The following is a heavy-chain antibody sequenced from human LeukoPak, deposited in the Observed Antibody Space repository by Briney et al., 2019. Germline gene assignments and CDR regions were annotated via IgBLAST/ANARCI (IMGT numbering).Heavy chain of an antibody. J-gene: IGHJ4*02. CDR3: ARQATAEAGFDY. V-gene: IGHV4-34*01. CDR1: GGSFSGYY. Sequence: SETLSLTCAVYGGSFSGYYWSWIRQPPGKGLEWIGEISHSGSTNYNPSLKSRVTISVDTSKNQFSLKLSSVTAADTAVYYCARQATAEAGFDYWGQGTLVTVSS. CDR2: ISHSGST. D-gene: IGHD2-21*02.